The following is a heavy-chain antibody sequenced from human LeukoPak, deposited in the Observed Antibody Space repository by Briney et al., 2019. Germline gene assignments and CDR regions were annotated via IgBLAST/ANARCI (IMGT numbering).Heavy chain of an antibody. Sequence: ASVKVSCKASGYTFAIYGISWVRQAPGPGLEWMAWISPYDGDTNYAQNFEGRVTMTTETSTSTAYMELRSLRSDDTAIYYCARDYCTRGGDCYKEDLFDPWGQGTLVTVSS. CDR2: ISPYDGDT. V-gene: IGHV1-18*01. J-gene: IGHJ5*02. CDR3: ARDYCTRGGDCYKEDLFDP. CDR1: GYTFAIYG. D-gene: IGHD2-21*02.